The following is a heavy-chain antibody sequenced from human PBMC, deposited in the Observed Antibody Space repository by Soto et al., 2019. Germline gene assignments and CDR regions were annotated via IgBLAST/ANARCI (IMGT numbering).Heavy chain of an antibody. J-gene: IGHJ4*02. Sequence: WTWLRQPPGKGLEWMGYIYYSGTTTNYNPSLKSRVTLPVDTSKNQFSLKLSSVTAADTAVYYCARLGVSYAVPHFDYWGQGTLVTVSS. CDR3: ARLGVSYAVPHFDY. V-gene: IGHV4-59*08. D-gene: IGHD1-26*01. CDR2: IYYSGTT.